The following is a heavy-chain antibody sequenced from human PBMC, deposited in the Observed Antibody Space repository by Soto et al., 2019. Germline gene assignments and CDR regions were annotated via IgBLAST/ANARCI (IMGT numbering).Heavy chain of an antibody. J-gene: IGHJ3*02. CDR3: AKPDGGSSFGSDAYDI. D-gene: IGHD5-18*01. V-gene: IGHV5-51*01. CDR1: GYSFSSRW. CDR2: IHPGDSDT. Sequence: PGESLQSSCKGSGYSFSSRWIAWVRERTGKGLEWMGIIHPGDSDTRYSPSFKGQVTTTADKSSRSDYLQWSSLKASDTAMYYCAKPDGGSSFGSDAYDIWGQGTMVTVSS.